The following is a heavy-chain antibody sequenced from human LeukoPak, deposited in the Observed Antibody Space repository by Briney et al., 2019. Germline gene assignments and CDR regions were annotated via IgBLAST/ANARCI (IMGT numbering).Heavy chain of an antibody. CDR2: ISSSGST. J-gene: IGHJ3*02. D-gene: IGHD3-22*01. CDR1: GDSISNGDYY. CDR3: ARGPYSYDSSGAFDI. V-gene: IGHV4-61*02. Sequence: SETLPLTCSVSGDSISNGDYYWSWIRQPAGNGLDWIGRISSSGSTNYNPSLKSRHTISVDTSKNQFSLKLSSVTAADTAVYFCARGPYSYDSSGAFDIWGQGTMVTVSS.